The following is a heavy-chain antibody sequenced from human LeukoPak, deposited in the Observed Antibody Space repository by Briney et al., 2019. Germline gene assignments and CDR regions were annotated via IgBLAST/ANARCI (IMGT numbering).Heavy chain of an antibody. V-gene: IGHV1-69*05. J-gene: IGHJ6*03. Sequence: SVKVSRKASGGTFNSYAISWVRQAPGQGLEWMGGIMPLFGTANYAQEFQGRVTFTTDESASTAYMEVSSLRSEDTAVYYCASGSLGDGYGVGDYYQYMDVWGKGTTVTVSS. CDR2: IMPLFGTA. CDR1: GGTFNSYA. D-gene: IGHD5-24*01. CDR3: ASGSLGDGYGVGDYYQYMDV.